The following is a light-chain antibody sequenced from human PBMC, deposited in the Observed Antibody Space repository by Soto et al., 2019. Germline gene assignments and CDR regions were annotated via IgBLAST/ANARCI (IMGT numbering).Light chain of an antibody. CDR2: DAS. J-gene: IGKJ1*01. CDR3: QQYNSYSWT. V-gene: IGKV1-5*01. CDR1: QSISSW. Sequence: DIQMTQSPSTLSASVGDRVTITCRAGQSISSWLAWYQQKPGKAPKLLIYDASSLESGVPSRFSGSGSGTEFTLTISSLQPDDFAGYYCQQYNSYSWTFGQGTKVEIE.